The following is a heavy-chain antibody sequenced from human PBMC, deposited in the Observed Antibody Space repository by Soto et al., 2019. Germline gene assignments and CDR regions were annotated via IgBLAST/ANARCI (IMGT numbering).Heavy chain of an antibody. D-gene: IGHD5-18*01. J-gene: IGHJ6*02. CDR1: GYTFTSYA. V-gene: IGHV1-3*05. CDR2: INAGNGNT. CDR3: ASGGTAMVTYYYYGMDV. Sequence: QVQLVQSGAEEKKPGASVKVSCKASGYTFTSYAMHWVRQAPGQRLEWMGWINAGNGNTKYSQKFQGRVTITRDTSASTAYMELSSLRSEDTAVYYCASGGTAMVTYYYYGMDVWGQGTTVTVSS.